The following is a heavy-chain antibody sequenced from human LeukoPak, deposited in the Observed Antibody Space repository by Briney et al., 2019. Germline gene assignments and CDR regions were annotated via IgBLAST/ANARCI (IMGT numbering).Heavy chain of an antibody. CDR1: GGSISSYY. J-gene: IGHJ3*02. D-gene: IGHD3-22*01. CDR2: IYYSGST. CDR3: ARHTIVVITLGAFDI. V-gene: IGHV4-39*01. Sequence: PSETLSLTCTVSGGSISSYYWGWIRQPPGKGLEWIGSIYYSGSTYYNPSLKSRVTISVDTSKNQFSLKLSSVTAADTAVYYCARHTIVVITLGAFDIWGQGTMVTVSS.